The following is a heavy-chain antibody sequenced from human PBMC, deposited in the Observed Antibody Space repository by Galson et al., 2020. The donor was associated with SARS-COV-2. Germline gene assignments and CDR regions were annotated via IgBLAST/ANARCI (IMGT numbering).Heavy chain of an antibody. D-gene: IGHD3-22*01. V-gene: IGHV4-34*01. CDR3: ARGSGYYYVLYYFQH. CDR2: INHSGST. CDR1: GGSFSGYY. J-gene: IGHJ1*01. Sequence: SETLSLTCAAYGGSFSGYYWSWIRQPPGKGREWIGEINHSGSTNYNPSLKSRVTISVDTSKNQFSLKLSSVTAADTAVYYCARGSGYYYVLYYFQHWGQGTLVTVSS.